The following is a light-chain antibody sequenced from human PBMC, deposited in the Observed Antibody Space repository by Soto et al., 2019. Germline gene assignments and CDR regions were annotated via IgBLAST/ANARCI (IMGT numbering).Light chain of an antibody. CDR3: AAWDDTLPGYV. CDR2: INN. CDR1: DSDVGTNT. V-gene: IGLV1-44*01. Sequence: QSLLPQPPSASGTPGQRFVISCSGSDSDVGTNTVNWYQQVPGAAPKLLIYINNQRPAGVPDRFSGSKSGTSASLAINGLRSEDEADYYCAAWDDTLPGYVFGSGTKVTVL. J-gene: IGLJ1*01.